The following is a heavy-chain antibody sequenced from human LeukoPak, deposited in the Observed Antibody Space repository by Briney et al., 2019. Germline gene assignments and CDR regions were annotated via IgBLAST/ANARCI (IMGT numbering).Heavy chain of an antibody. CDR3: ARAFGSGSQVINYFDF. D-gene: IGHD3-10*01. CDR2: INIGGTNT. V-gene: IGHV3-11*04. J-gene: IGHJ4*02. CDR1: GLTFSDYY. Sequence: GGSLRLSCAASGLTFSDYYMSWIRQAPGKGLEWLSYINIGGTNTHYADSVKGRFTISRDNAKNMVYLQMNSLRAEDTAVYYCARAFGSGSQVINYFDFWGQGTLVTVSS.